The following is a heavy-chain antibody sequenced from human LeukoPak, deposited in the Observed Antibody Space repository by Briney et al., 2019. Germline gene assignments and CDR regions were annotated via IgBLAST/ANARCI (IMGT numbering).Heavy chain of an antibody. D-gene: IGHD1-1*01. CDR3: GRSHNGFS. J-gene: IGHJ4*02. V-gene: IGHV3-21*01. Sequence: GGSLRLPCAASGFTISSNSMVWVRQAPGKGLEWVSSITPSSNTYYADSVKGRFTISRDNAGNSLSLQMNSLRAEDTAVYLCGRSHNGFSWGQGTLVTVSS. CDR2: ITPSSNT. CDR1: GFTISSNS.